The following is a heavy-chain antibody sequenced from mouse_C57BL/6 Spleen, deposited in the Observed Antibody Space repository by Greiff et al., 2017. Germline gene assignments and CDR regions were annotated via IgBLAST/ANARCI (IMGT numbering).Heavy chain of an antibody. Sequence: EVKLMESGAELVRPGASVKLSCTASGFNIKDDYMHWVKQRPEQGLEWIGWINPENGDTEYASKFQGKATITADTSSNTAYLQLSSLTAEDTALYYCNWVAYWGQGTLVTVSA. CDR3: NWVAY. V-gene: IGHV14-4*01. J-gene: IGHJ3*01. CDR1: GFNIKDDY. CDR2: INPENGDT.